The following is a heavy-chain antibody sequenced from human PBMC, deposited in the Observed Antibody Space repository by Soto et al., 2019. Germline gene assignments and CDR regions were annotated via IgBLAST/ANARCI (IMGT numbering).Heavy chain of an antibody. J-gene: IGHJ4*02. D-gene: IGHD6-6*01. CDR3: ARGHSTSGYDS. Sequence: LSLTCSVYGASFSGYYWSWIRQSPGKGLEWIGEIHHSGSTHYNPSLKSRLTFSIDESQSQFYMMLTSVTAADTALYFCARGHSTSGYDSWGQGSLVTVSS. CDR1: GASFSGYY. V-gene: IGHV4-34*01. CDR2: IHHSGST.